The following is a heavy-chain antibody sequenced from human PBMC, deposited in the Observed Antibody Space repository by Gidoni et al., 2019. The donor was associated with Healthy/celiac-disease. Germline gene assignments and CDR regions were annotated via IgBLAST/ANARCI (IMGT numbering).Heavy chain of an antibody. D-gene: IGHD4-4*01. V-gene: IGHV1-69*02. CDR1: GGPFSSYT. Sequence: QVQLVQSGAEVQKPGSSVKVSCKASGGPFSSYTISWVRQAPGQGLEWMGRIIPILGIANYAQKFQGRVTITADKSTSTAYMELSSLRSEDTAVYYCARSDYRHYYYYGMDVWGQGTTVTVSS. CDR2: IIPILGIA. J-gene: IGHJ6*02. CDR3: ARSDYRHYYYYGMDV.